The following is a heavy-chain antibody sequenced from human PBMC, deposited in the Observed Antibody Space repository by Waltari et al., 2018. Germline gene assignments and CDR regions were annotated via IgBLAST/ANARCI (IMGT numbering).Heavy chain of an antibody. CDR1: GVPVGFTY. J-gene: IGHJ4*02. CDR2: LRSDGST. D-gene: IGHD3-3*01. Sequence: EVQLVQSGGGLIQPGGSLRLSCAVSGVPVGFTYMHWARQAPGKGLEWVSVLRSDGSTSYADSVKGRFTVSRDDSKNILYLEMNNLRADDTAVYFCAKGYYWDKSGYYRHFDDWGQGTRVTVS. V-gene: IGHV3-53*01. CDR3: AKGYYWDKSGYYRHFDD.